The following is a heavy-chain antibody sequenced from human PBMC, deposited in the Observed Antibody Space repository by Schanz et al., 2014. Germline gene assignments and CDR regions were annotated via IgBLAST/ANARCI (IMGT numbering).Heavy chain of an antibody. D-gene: IGHD1-26*01. V-gene: IGHV3-48*01. CDR3: ARGGSGSHYRPDY. Sequence: EVQLVESGGGLIQPGGSLRLSCAASGFGFSSYSMNWVRQAPGKGLEWVSYISGSSRTIYYADSMKGRFTVSRDNAENALYLQMNSLRAEDTGLYFCARGGSGSHYRPDYWGQGTLXTVSS. J-gene: IGHJ4*02. CDR1: GFGFSSYS. CDR2: ISGSSRTI.